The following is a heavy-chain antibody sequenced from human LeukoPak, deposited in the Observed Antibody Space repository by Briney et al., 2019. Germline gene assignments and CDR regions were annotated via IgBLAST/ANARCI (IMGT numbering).Heavy chain of an antibody. CDR3: AKTQNWNYISYYYYYMDV. D-gene: IGHD1-7*01. Sequence: GGSLRLSCATSGFNFWNFVVNWVRQAPGKGLEWVSAIRGEGAKTYYRDSVKGRFTISTDSGDNTVYLEMNNLTVEDTAVYYCAKTQNWNYISYYYYYMDVWGKGTAVTVSS. J-gene: IGHJ6*03. V-gene: IGHV3-23*01. CDR1: GFNFWNFV. CDR2: IRGEGAKT.